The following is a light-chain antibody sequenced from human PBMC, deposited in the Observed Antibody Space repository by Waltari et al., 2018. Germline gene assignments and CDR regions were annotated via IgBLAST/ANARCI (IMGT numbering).Light chain of an antibody. V-gene: IGLV1-40*01. CDR2: GNS. Sequence: QSVLTQPPSVSGAPGQRVTISCTGSSSNIGAGYDVTWYQPLPGTAPKLLIYGNSNRPSGVPDRFSGSKSGTSASLSITGRQAEDEADYYCQSYDSSLSGWVFGGGTKLTVL. CDR3: QSYDSSLSGWV. CDR1: SSNIGAGYD. J-gene: IGLJ2*01.